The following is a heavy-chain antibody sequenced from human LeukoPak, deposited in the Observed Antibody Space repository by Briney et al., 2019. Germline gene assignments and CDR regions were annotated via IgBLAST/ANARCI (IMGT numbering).Heavy chain of an antibody. V-gene: IGHV3-23*01. D-gene: IGHD3-3*01. CDR1: GFAFSNFA. CDR3: AKMEGQRLYDYCMDV. J-gene: IGHJ6*03. CDR2: MSGSGYYT. Sequence: GGSLRLSCAASGFAFSNFAMSWVRQAPGKGLEWVSAMSGSGYYTYYVESVKGRLTISRDNSKNTLYLHMNSLRADDTAVYYCAKMEGQRLYDYCMDVWGRGTTVTVSS.